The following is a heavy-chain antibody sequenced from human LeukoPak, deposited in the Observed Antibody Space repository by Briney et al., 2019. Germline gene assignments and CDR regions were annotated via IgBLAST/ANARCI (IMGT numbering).Heavy chain of an antibody. CDR2: ISGSGGST. CDR1: GFTFSSYA. V-gene: IGHV3-23*01. CDR3: AKGLDIVVVTANFFDH. Sequence: GGSLRLSCAASGFTFSSYAMSWVRQAPGKGLEWVSAISGSGGSTYYADSVKGRFTISRDNSKNTLYLQMNSLRAEDTAVYYCAKGLDIVVVTANFFDHWGQGTLVTVPP. D-gene: IGHD2-21*02. J-gene: IGHJ4*02.